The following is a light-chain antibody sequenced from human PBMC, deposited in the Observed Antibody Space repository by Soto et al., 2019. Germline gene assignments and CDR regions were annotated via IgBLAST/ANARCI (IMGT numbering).Light chain of an antibody. J-gene: IGKJ1*01. V-gene: IGKV3-20*01. CDR2: DAS. CDR1: QSVSIRY. Sequence: EIVLTQSPGTLSLSPGERATLPCRASQSVSIRYLAWYQQKPGQAPRLLIYDASSRATGIPDRFSGSGSGTDFTLTISRLEPEDFAVYYCQQYGSSPPTFGPGTKVDIK. CDR3: QQYGSSPPT.